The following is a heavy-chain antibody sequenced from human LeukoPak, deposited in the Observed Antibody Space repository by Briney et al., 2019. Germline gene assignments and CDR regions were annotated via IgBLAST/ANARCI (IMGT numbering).Heavy chain of an antibody. CDR1: GYTFTSYG. Sequence: ASVKASCTASGYTFTSYGISWVRQAPGQGLEWMGWISAYNGNTNYAQKLQGRVTMTTDTSTSTAYMELRSLRSDDTAVYYCARDYYDSSGYNSFDYWGQGTLVTVSS. J-gene: IGHJ4*02. CDR2: ISAYNGNT. V-gene: IGHV1-18*01. D-gene: IGHD3-22*01. CDR3: ARDYYDSSGYNSFDY.